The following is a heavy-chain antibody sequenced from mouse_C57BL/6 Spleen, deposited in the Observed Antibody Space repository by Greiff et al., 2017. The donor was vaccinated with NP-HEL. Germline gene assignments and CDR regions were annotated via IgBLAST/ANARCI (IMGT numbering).Heavy chain of an antibody. D-gene: IGHD2-10*02. CDR2: ISNGGGST. J-gene: IGHJ4*01. CDR1: GFTFSDYY. Sequence: EVQLVESGGGLVQPGGSLKLSCAASGFTFSDYYMYWVRQTPEKRLEWVAYISNGGGSTYYPDTVKGRFTISRDNAKNTLYLQMSRLKSEDTAMYYCARERYDAMDYWGQGTSVTVSS. CDR3: ARERYDAMDY. V-gene: IGHV5-12*01.